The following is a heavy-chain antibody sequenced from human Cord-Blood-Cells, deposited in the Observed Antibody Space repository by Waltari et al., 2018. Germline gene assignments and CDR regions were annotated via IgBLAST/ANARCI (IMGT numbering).Heavy chain of an antibody. V-gene: IGHV4-39*01. CDR1: GGSISSSSYY. Sequence: QLQLQESGPGLVKASETLSLTCTVSGGSISSSSYYWGWIRQPPGKGLEWIGSIYFRGTTSYAPSPMMPVTISVDTSKNRVSVKLSCVTAAVTAVYYCARLVGGIFGVVMSEKDDYYYYMDVWGKGTTVTVSS. J-gene: IGHJ6*03. CDR3: ARLVGGIFGVVMSEKDDYYYYMDV. D-gene: IGHD3-3*01. CDR2: IYFRGTT.